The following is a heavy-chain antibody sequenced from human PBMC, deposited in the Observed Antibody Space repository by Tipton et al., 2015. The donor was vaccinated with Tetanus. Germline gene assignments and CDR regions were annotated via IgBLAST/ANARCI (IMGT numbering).Heavy chain of an antibody. CDR3: ARRLGPYTGDQIWHFDR. J-gene: IGHJ2*01. V-gene: IGHV5-51*01. CDR1: GYRFTDYW. CDR2: ISPGDSDT. Sequence: QLVQSGAEVRKPGDSLKISCKGSGYRFTDYWIGWVRQMPGQGLEWMGSISPGDSDTRYNPSFQGQVTISADKSTSTAYLQWSSLQASDTAMYYCARRLGPYTGDQIWHFDRWGRGTLVTVSS. D-gene: IGHD7-27*01.